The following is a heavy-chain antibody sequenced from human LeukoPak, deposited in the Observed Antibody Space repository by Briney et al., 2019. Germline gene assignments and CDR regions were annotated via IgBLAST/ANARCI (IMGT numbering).Heavy chain of an antibody. D-gene: IGHD6-19*01. CDR2: INHSGST. CDR1: GGSFSGYY. V-gene: IGHV4-34*01. Sequence: PSETLSLTCAVYGGSFSGYYWSWIRQPPGKGLEWIGEINHSGSTNYNPSLKSRVTISVDTSKNQFSLKLSSVTAADTAVYYCARADTSKSGYISGCYRMAGAFDIWGQGTMVTVSS. J-gene: IGHJ3*02. CDR3: ARADTSKSGYISGCYRMAGAFDI.